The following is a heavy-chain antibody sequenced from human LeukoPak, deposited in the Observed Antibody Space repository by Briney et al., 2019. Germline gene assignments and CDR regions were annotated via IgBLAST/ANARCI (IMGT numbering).Heavy chain of an antibody. CDR1: GFTFSSYG. D-gene: IGHD6-19*01. J-gene: IGHJ1*01. CDR3: AKGTSSSGWPGVQH. V-gene: IGHV3-30*02. CDR2: IRYDGSNK. Sequence: PGGPLRLSCAASGFTFSSYGMHWVRQAPGKGLEWVAFIRYDGSNKYYADSVKGRFTISRDNSKNALYLQMNSLRAEDTAVYYCAKGTSSSGWPGVQHWGQGTLVTVSS.